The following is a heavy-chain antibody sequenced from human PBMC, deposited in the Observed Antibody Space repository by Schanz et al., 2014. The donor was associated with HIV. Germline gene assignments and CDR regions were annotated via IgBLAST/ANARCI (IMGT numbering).Heavy chain of an antibody. V-gene: IGHV3-33*06. Sequence: QVQLVESGGGVVQPGRSLRLSCAASGFTFSSYGMHWVRQAPGKGLEWVAVIWYDGSNKYYADSVKGRFTISRDNSKKTLYLQMNSLRAEDTAVYYCANEEVPNDYWGQGTLVTVSS. CDR3: ANEEVPNDY. CDR2: IWYDGSNK. J-gene: IGHJ4*02. CDR1: GFTFSSYG.